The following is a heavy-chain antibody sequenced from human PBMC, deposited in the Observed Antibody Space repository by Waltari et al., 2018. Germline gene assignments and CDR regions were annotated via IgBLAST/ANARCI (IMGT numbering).Heavy chain of an antibody. J-gene: IGHJ4*02. D-gene: IGHD6-19*01. Sequence: EVQLVESGGGLVQPGGSLRLSCAASGFTFSDNWMTWVRQATGKGMEGVANRKQDGREKYYVDSVKGRFTIARDNAKNSLYLQMNSLRAEDSAVYYCARRNGCDYWGQGTLVTVSS. CDR2: RKQDGREK. CDR1: GFTFSDNW. V-gene: IGHV3-7*01. CDR3: ARRNGCDY.